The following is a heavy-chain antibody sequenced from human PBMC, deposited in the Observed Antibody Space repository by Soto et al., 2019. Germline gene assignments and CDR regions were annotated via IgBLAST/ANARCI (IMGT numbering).Heavy chain of an antibody. CDR1: GYSFTSYW. CDR3: ARHSYCGGDCYLPYYGMDV. V-gene: IGHV5-51*01. D-gene: IGHD2-21*02. Sequence: PGESLKISCKGSGYSFTSYWIGWVRQMPGKGLEWMGIIYPGDSDTRYSPSFQGQVTISADKSISTAYLQWSSLKASDTAMYYCARHSYCGGDCYLPYYGMDVWGQGTTVTVSS. J-gene: IGHJ6*02. CDR2: IYPGDSDT.